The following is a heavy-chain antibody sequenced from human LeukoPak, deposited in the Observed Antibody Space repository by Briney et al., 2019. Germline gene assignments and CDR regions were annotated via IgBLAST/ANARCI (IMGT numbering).Heavy chain of an antibody. V-gene: IGHV3-23*01. CDR3: VKDDYGSFDY. Sequence: PGGSLRLSCAASGFTFSSYAMHWVRQAPGKGLEWVSGISGSDGSTYYADSVKGRFTISRDNSKNTLYLQMNSLRAEDTAVYYCVKDDYGSFDYWGQGTQVTVSS. D-gene: IGHD3-3*01. J-gene: IGHJ4*02. CDR1: GFTFSSYA. CDR2: ISGSDGST.